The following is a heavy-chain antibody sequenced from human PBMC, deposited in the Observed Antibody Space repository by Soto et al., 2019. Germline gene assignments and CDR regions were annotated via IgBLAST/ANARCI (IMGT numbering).Heavy chain of an antibody. Sequence: GGSPRLSCAASGFTFSSYSMSWVRQAPGKGLEWVSAISGSGGSTYYADSVKGRFTISRDNSKNTLYLQMNSLRAEDTAVYYCAKGPYSSGWYLNIDYWGQGTLVTVSS. V-gene: IGHV3-23*01. CDR1: GFTFSSYS. CDR2: ISGSGGST. J-gene: IGHJ4*02. CDR3: AKGPYSSGWYLNIDY. D-gene: IGHD6-19*01.